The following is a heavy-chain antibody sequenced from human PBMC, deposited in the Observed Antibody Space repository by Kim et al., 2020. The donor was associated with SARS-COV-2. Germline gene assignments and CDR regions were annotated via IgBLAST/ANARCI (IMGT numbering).Heavy chain of an antibody. V-gene: IGHV2-5*02. D-gene: IGHD1-7*01. CDR3: ARELELLYYFDY. CDR1: GFSLTTSGVG. J-gene: IGHJ4*02. Sequence: SGPTLVKPTQTLTLTCTFSGFSLTTSGVGVDWIRQPPGKALEWLALIYWDDDKRYSPSLKSRLTITKDTSKNQVVLTMTNMDPVDTATYYCARELELLYYFDYWGQGTLVTVSS. CDR2: IYWDDDK.